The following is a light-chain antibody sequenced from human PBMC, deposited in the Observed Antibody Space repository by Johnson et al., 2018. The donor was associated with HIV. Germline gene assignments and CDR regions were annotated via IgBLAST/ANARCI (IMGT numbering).Light chain of an antibody. V-gene: IGLV1-51*01. Sequence: QSVLTQPPSVSAAPGQKVTISCSGSTSNIGNNYVSWYQQLPGTAPKLLIYDNNKRPSGIPDRFSGSKSATSATLVITGLQTGDEADHYCGTWDRSLSAVYVFGTGTKVTVL. CDR1: TSNIGNNY. CDR3: GTWDRSLSAVYV. CDR2: DNN. J-gene: IGLJ1*01.